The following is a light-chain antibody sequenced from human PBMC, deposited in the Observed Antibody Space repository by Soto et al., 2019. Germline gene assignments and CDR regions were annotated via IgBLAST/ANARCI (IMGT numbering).Light chain of an antibody. J-gene: IGLJ3*02. CDR1: SSDVGGYNL. CDR3: TSYTTSATWV. V-gene: IGLV2-14*02. CDR2: DVI. Sequence: QSALTQPASVSGSPGQSITISCTGTSSDVGGYNLVSWYQQYPGKAPKLMLYDVIKRPSGISMRFSGSKSGNTASLTISGLQADDEADYYCTSYTTSATWVFGGGTKLTVL.